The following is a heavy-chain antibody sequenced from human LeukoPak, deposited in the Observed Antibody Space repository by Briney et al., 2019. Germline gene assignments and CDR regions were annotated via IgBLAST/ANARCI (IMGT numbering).Heavy chain of an antibody. CDR2: IYYTGST. Sequence: PSETLSLTCTVSGGSISSYYSSWIRQPPGKGLEWIGYIYYTGSTNYNPSLKSRVTISVDTSKNQFSLKLSSVTAADTAVYYCARSKSRSTGGYYYYYMDVWGKGTTVTVSS. J-gene: IGHJ6*03. V-gene: IGHV4-59*01. CDR1: GGSISSYY. CDR3: ARSKSRSTGGYYYYYMDV. D-gene: IGHD1-26*01.